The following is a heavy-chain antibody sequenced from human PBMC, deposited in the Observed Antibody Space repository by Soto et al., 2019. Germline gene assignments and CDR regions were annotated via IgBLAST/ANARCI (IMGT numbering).Heavy chain of an antibody. D-gene: IGHD3-9*01. J-gene: IGHJ4*02. Sequence: SETLSLTCTVSSGSISSGGYSWSWIRQPPGKGLEWIGYIYHSGSTYYNPSLKSRVTISVDRSKNQFSLKLSSVTAADTAVYYCANIPLYYDILTGYQYPDYWGQGTLVTVSS. CDR3: ANIPLYYDILTGYQYPDY. CDR1: SGSISSGGYS. V-gene: IGHV4-30-2*01. CDR2: IYHSGST.